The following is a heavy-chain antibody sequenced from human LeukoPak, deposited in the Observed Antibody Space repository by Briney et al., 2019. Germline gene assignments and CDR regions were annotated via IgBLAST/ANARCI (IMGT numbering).Heavy chain of an antibody. D-gene: IGHD3-22*01. CDR2: ISSDGSST. V-gene: IGHV3-74*01. CDR3: ARSMIFPPDSFDY. J-gene: IGHJ4*02. Sequence: GGSLRLSCAASGFTFSSFWMHWVRQAPGKGLVWVTRISSDGSSTTYADSVKGRFTISRDNAKNTLYLQMNSLRAEDAAVYYCARSMIFPPDSFDYWGQGTLVTVSS. CDR1: GFTFSSFW.